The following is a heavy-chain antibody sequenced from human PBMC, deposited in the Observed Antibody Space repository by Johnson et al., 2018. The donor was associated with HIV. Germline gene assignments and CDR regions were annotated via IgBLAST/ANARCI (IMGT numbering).Heavy chain of an antibody. CDR2: ISYDGSNK. Sequence: VQLVESGGGVVQPGRSLRLSCAASGFTFSSYAMHWVRQAPGKGLEWVAVISYDGSNKYYADSVKGRFTISRDNSKNTLYLQMNSLRAEDTAVYYCAREFYYSFWTGYSRNDAFDIWGQGTMVTVSS. J-gene: IGHJ3*02. CDR3: AREFYYSFWTGYSRNDAFDI. CDR1: GFTFSSYA. V-gene: IGHV3-30-3*01. D-gene: IGHD3/OR15-3a*01.